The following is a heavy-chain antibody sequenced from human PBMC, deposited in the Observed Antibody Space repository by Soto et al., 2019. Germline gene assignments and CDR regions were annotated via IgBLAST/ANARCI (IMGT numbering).Heavy chain of an antibody. V-gene: IGHV3-48*02. CDR1: GFTFSSYS. Sequence: PGGSLRLSCAASGFTFSSYSMNWVRQAPGKGLEWVSYISSSSSTIYYADSVKGRFTISRDNAKNSLYLQMNSLRDEDTAVYYCAREYYDFWSGYHTGVDYWGQGTLVTVSS. CDR2: ISSSSSTI. J-gene: IGHJ4*02. D-gene: IGHD3-3*01. CDR3: AREYYDFWSGYHTGVDY.